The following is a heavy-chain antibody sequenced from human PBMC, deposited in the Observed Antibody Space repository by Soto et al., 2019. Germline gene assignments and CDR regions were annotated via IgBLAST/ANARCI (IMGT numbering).Heavy chain of an antibody. D-gene: IGHD3-10*01. CDR1: GFTFNDYY. V-gene: IGHV3-11*05. Sequence: QVQLVESGGGLVKPGGSLRLSCAASGFTFNDYYMSWIRQAPGKGLEWVSYISSSSSNTNYADSVKGRFTISRDNXKNSLYLQMNSLRVEDTAVYYCASNGRFGELQANYWGQGALVTVSS. CDR2: ISSSSSNT. CDR3: ASNGRFGELQANY. J-gene: IGHJ4*02.